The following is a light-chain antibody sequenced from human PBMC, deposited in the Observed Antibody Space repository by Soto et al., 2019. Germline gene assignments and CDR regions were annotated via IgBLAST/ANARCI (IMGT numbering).Light chain of an antibody. J-gene: IGLJ1*01. V-gene: IGLV2-14*01. CDR3: SSSTSSSTLYV. CDR2: DVS. CDR1: SSDVGGYNY. Sequence: QSALTQPASVSGSPVQSITISCTGTSSDVGGYNYVSWYQQHPGKAPKLIIYDVSNRPSGVSNRFSGSKSGNTASLTISGLQAEDEADYYCSSSTSSSTLYVFGTGTKVTVL.